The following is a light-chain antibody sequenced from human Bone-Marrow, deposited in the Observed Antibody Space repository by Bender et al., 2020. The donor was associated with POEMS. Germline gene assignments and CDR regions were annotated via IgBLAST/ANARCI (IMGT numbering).Light chain of an antibody. J-gene: IGLJ3*02. CDR1: SSNIGGYP. Sequence: QSVLTQPPSVSGTPGQRVTISCSGSSSNIGGYPVNWYQQLPGTAPRLLIYTNNERPSGVPDRFSGSKSGTSTSLAITWLQSHDGAIFFFVAWDSHLEGLVFGGGTKLTVL. V-gene: IGLV1-44*01. CDR2: TNN. CDR3: VAWDSHLEGLV.